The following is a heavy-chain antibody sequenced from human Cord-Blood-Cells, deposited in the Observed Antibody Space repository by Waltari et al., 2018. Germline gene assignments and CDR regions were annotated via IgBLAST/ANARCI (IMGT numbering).Heavy chain of an antibody. D-gene: IGHD3-10*01. V-gene: IGHV1-18*01. Sequence: QVQLVQSAAEMKKPAASVEFSCNAADYSITSSGISWVRQPPGQGLEWMGWISAYNGNTNYAQKLQGRVTMTTDTSTSTAYMELRSLRSDDTAVYYCARDEGFGELPRYDYWGQGTLVTVSS. CDR3: ARDEGFGELPRYDY. CDR2: ISAYNGNT. CDR1: DYSITSSG. J-gene: IGHJ4*02.